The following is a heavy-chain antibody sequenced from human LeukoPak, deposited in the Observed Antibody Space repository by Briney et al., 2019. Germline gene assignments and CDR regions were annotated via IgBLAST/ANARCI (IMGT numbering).Heavy chain of an antibody. CDR2: IYRGGST. Sequence: GGSLRLTCAASGFTVSSNYMSWVRQAPGKGLEWVSVIYRGGSTYYADSVKGRFTISRDNSKNTLYLQMNSLRAEDTAVYYCARDTRGVRGGSPYYYGMDVWGKGTTVTVSS. CDR3: ARDTRGVRGGSPYYYGMDV. V-gene: IGHV3-53*01. CDR1: GFTVSSNY. D-gene: IGHD3-10*01. J-gene: IGHJ6*04.